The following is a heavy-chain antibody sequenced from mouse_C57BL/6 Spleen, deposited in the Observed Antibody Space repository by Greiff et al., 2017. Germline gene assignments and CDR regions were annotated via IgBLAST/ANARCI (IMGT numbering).Heavy chain of an antibody. Sequence: QVQLQQSDAELVKPGASVKISCKVSGYTFTDHTIHWMKQRPEQGLEWIGYIYPRDGSTKYNEKFKGKATLTADKSSSTAYSQLNNLTTEDSAVYFCAKRNGYPYAMDYWGQGTSGTVSS. CDR2: IYPRDGST. J-gene: IGHJ4*01. CDR3: AKRNGYPYAMDY. V-gene: IGHV1-78*01. CDR1: GYTFTDHT. D-gene: IGHD2-2*01.